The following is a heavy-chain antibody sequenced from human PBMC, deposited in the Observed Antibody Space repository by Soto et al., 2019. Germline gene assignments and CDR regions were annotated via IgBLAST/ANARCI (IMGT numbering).Heavy chain of an antibody. CDR2: INAGNGNT. V-gene: IGHV1-3*01. Sequence: ASVKVSCKASGYTFTSYAIDWVRQAPGQRLEWMGWINAGNGNTKYSQKLQGRVSMTEDTSTDTAYMELSSLRSEDTALYYCAIFSGSYVRLYYYSGMDVWGQGTTVTVSS. J-gene: IGHJ6*02. CDR3: AIFSGSYVRLYYYSGMDV. CDR1: GYTFTSYA. D-gene: IGHD1-26*01.